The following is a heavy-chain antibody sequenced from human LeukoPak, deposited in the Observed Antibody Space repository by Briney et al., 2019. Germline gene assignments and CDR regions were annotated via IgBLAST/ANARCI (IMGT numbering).Heavy chain of an antibody. V-gene: IGHV1-8*01. J-gene: IGHJ6*02. CDR1: GYTFTSYD. Sequence: ASVKVSCKASGYTFTSYDINWVRQATGQGLEWVGWMNPNSGNTGYAQKFQGRVTMTRNTSISTAYMELSSLRSEDTAVYYCATNIHRYGSGSYYNPFYYYGMDVWGQGTTVTVSS. CDR3: ATNIHRYGSGSYYNPFYYYGMDV. D-gene: IGHD3-10*01. CDR2: MNPNSGNT.